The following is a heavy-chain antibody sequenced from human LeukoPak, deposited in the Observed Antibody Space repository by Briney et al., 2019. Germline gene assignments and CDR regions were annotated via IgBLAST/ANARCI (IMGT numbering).Heavy chain of an antibody. Sequence: GGSLRLSCALSGFTFSTYWMSWVRQAPGKGLEWVSNIKQDGSEKYYVDSVKGRFTISRDNAKNSLYLQMNSLRAEDTAVYYCARVTTIFGVDFLPDYDYWGQGTLVTVSS. V-gene: IGHV3-7*01. CDR3: ARVTTIFGVDFLPDYDY. CDR2: IKQDGSEK. CDR1: GFTFSTYW. J-gene: IGHJ4*02. D-gene: IGHD3-3*01.